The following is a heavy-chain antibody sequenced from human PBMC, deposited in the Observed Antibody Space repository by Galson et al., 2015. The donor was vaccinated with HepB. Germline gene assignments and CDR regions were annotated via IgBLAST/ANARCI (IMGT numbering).Heavy chain of an antibody. J-gene: IGHJ6*02. CDR1: GFTFSSYA. CDR2: TSGSGGST. V-gene: IGHV3-23*01. CDR3: AKRRYFDAQGPRYYYYGTDV. D-gene: IGHD3-9*01. Sequence: SLRLSCAASGFTFSSYAMSWVRQAPGKGLEWVSATSGSGGSTYYADSVKGRFTISRDNSKNTVYLQMNSLRAEDTAVYYCAKRRYFDAQGPRYYYYGTDVWGQGTTVTVSS.